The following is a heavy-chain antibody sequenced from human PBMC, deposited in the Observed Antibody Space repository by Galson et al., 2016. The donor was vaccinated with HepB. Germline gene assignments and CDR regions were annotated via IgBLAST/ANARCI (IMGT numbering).Heavy chain of an antibody. D-gene: IGHD3-22*01. CDR1: GFTFSNYD. Sequence: SLRLSCAASGFTFSNYDMSWVRQAPGRGLEWVSGISGSGASTTYADSVKGRFTISRDNSKNALHLQMNSLRAEDTAMYFCARHFSGSYLGQGTRVTVSS. V-gene: IGHV3-23*01. CDR3: ARHFSGSY. J-gene: IGHJ4*02. CDR2: ISGSGAST.